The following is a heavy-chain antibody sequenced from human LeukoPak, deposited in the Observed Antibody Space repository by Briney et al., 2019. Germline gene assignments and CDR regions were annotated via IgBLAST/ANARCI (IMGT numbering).Heavy chain of an antibody. CDR2: IYSGGST. D-gene: IGHD6-6*01. Sequence: GGSLRLTCTVSGFTVSSNSMSWVRQAPGKGLEWVSFIYSGGSTHYSDSVKGRFTISRDNSKNTLYLQMNSLRAEDTAVYYCARGRPLDYWGQGTLVTVSS. CDR1: GFTVSSNS. V-gene: IGHV3-53*01. J-gene: IGHJ4*02. CDR3: ARGRPLDY.